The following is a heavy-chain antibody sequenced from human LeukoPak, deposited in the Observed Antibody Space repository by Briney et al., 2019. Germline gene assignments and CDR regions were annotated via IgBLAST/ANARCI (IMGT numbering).Heavy chain of an antibody. CDR2: ISGSGGST. V-gene: IGHV3-23*01. CDR1: GFTFSSSA. D-gene: IGHD4-11*01. J-gene: IGHJ4*02. Sequence: GGSLRLSCAASGFTFSSSAMSWVRQAPGKGLEWVSAISGSGGSTYYADSVKGRFTISRDTSKNTLYLQMNSLRAEDTAVYYCAKGLTTLRGPLDFWGQGTLVTVSS. CDR3: AKGLTTLRGPLDF.